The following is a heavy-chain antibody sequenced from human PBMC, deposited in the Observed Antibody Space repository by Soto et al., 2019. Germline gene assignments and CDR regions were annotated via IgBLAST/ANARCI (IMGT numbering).Heavy chain of an antibody. CDR3: AREYDSSGYINWFDP. V-gene: IGHV3-33*01. Sequence: GSLRLSCAASGFTFSSYGMHWVRQAPGKGLEWVAVIWYDGSNKYYADSVKGRFTISRDNSKNTLYLQMNSLRVEDTAVYYCAREYDSSGYINWFDPWGQGTLVTVSS. D-gene: IGHD3-22*01. J-gene: IGHJ5*02. CDR2: IWYDGSNK. CDR1: GFTFSSYG.